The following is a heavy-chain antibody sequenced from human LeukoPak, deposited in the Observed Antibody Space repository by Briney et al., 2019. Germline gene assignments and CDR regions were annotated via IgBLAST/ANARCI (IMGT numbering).Heavy chain of an antibody. CDR1: GFTFDDHG. D-gene: IGHD5-18*01. Sequence: PGGSLRLSCAASGFTFDDHGMDWVRQAPGKGLEWVSGINWNGGSTFYADSVKGRFTISRDNTKNALYLQMNSLTAEDTALYHCARDRSYGSFDFWGQGTLVTVSS. CDR2: INWNGGST. CDR3: ARDRSYGSFDF. J-gene: IGHJ4*02. V-gene: IGHV3-20*01.